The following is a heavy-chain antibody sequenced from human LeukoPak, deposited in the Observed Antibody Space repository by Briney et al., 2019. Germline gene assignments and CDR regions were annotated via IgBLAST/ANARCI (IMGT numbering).Heavy chain of an antibody. CDR1: GGTFSSYA. J-gene: IGHJ5*02. Sequence: SVKVSCKASGGTFSSYAISWVRQAPGQGLEWMGGIIPIFGTANYAQKFQGRVTITTDESTSTAYMELSSLRSEDTAVYYCARHSTPFYSSSWEGWFDPWGQGTLVTVSS. CDR2: IIPIFGTA. D-gene: IGHD6-13*01. CDR3: ARHSTPFYSSSWEGWFDP. V-gene: IGHV1-69*05.